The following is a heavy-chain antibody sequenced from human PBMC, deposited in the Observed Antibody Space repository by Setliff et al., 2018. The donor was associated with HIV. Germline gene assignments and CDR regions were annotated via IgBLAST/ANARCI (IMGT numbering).Heavy chain of an antibody. Sequence: SETLSLTCAVSGYSISSGFYWGWIRQPPGKGLEWIGSIYHSGSTYYDPSLRSRVTISVDTSKNQFSLKLSSVTAADTAVYYCARDAPTVYANGWFDPWGQGTLVTSP. CDR2: IYHSGST. D-gene: IGHD2-8*01. J-gene: IGHJ5*02. CDR1: GYSISSGFY. CDR3: ARDAPTVYANGWFDP. V-gene: IGHV4-38-2*02.